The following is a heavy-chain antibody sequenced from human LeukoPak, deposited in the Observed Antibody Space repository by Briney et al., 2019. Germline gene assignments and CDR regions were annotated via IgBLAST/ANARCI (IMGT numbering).Heavy chain of an antibody. CDR3: ARRGPGSSSWHVDY. J-gene: IGHJ4*02. D-gene: IGHD6-13*01. CDR2: IGIAGDT. CDR1: GFTFSSYD. V-gene: IGHV3-13*04. Sequence: PGGSLRLSCAASGFTFSSYDMHWVRQATGKGLEWVSAIGIAGDTYYAGSVKGRFTISRENAKNSLYLQMNSLRAGDTAVYYCARRGPGSSSWHVDYWGQGTLVTVSS.